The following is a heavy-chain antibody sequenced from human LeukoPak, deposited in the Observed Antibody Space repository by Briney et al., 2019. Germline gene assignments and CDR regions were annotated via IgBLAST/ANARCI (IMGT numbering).Heavy chain of an antibody. CDR2: IKQDGSEK. J-gene: IGHJ5*02. Sequence: GGSLRLSCAASGFTFSSYWMSWVRQAPGKGLEWVANIKQDGSEKYYVDSVKGRFTISRDNAKNSLYLQMNSPRAEDTAVYYCARDKSSLGYCSSTSCYNGNWFDPWGQGTLVTVSS. CDR1: GFTFSSYW. CDR3: ARDKSSLGYCSSTSCYNGNWFDP. V-gene: IGHV3-7*01. D-gene: IGHD2-2*02.